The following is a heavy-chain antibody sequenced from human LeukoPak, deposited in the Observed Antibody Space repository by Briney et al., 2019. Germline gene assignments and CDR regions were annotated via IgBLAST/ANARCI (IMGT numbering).Heavy chain of an antibody. J-gene: IGHJ4*02. D-gene: IGHD5-24*01. CDR2: ISGSGGST. V-gene: IGHV3-23*01. Sequence: GGSLRLSCAASGFTFSSYAMSWVRQAPGKGLEWVSAISGSGGSTNYADSLKGGFTITRDNSKNTLYLQLNSVRAEDTAVYYCAKGGDGIFDYWGQGTLVTVSS. CDR1: GFTFSSYA. CDR3: AKGGDGIFDY.